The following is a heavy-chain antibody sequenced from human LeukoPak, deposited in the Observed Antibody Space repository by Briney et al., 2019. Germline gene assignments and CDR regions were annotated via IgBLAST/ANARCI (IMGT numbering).Heavy chain of an antibody. D-gene: IGHD6-19*01. Sequence: SETLSLTCTVSGDSIRSDYWSWIRQPPGKGLEWIGYIYYSGSTNYNPSLKSRVTISVDTSKNQFSLKLSSVTAADTAVYYCARSEQWQYYYYYGMDVWGQGTTVTVSS. J-gene: IGHJ6*02. CDR2: IYYSGST. V-gene: IGHV4-59*01. CDR3: ARSEQWQYYYYYGMDV. CDR1: GDSIRSDY.